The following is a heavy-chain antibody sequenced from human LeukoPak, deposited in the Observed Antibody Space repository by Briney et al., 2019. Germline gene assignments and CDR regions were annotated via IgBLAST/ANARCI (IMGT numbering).Heavy chain of an antibody. CDR3: AKSQALLLWFGVGNYFDY. CDR2: ISNDGTNK. J-gene: IGHJ4*02. D-gene: IGHD3-10*01. CDR1: GFTFSTYG. V-gene: IGHV3-30*18. Sequence: GGSLRLSCAASGFTFSTYGMDWVRQAPGKGLEWVAVISNDGTNKYYADSVKGRFTISRDNSKNTLYLQMNSLRAEDTAVYYCAKSQALLLWFGVGNYFDYWGQGTLVTVSS.